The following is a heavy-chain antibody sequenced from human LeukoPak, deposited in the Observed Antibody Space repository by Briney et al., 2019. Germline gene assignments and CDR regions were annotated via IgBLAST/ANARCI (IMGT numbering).Heavy chain of an antibody. V-gene: IGHV4-39*01. CDR3: ASLALGYCSSTSCYRYYYYYMDV. Sequence: SETLSLTCTVSGGSISSSSYYWGWIRQPPGKGLEWIGSIYYSGSTYYNPSLKSRVTISVDTSKNQFSLKLSSVTAADTAVYYCASLALGYCSSTSCYRYYYYYMDVWGKGTTVTVSS. CDR1: GGSISSSSYY. D-gene: IGHD2-2*02. J-gene: IGHJ6*03. CDR2: IYYSGST.